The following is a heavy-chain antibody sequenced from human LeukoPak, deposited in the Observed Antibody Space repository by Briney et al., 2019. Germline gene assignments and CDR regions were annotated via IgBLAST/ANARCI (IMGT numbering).Heavy chain of an antibody. CDR1: GFTFSNYW. Sequence: GGSLRLSCAASGFTFSNYWMSWVRQAPGKGLEWVANVMQVGGEKYYVDSVKGRFTISRDNAKNSLYLQMNSLRAEDTAVYYCARDQIYCTGGYCYFDYWGQGTLVTVSS. V-gene: IGHV3-7*01. CDR2: VMQVGGEK. CDR3: ARDQIYCTGGYCYFDY. J-gene: IGHJ4*02. D-gene: IGHD2-8*02.